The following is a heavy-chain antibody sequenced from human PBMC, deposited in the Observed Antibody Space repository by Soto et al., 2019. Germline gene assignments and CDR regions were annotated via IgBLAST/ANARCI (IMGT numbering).Heavy chain of an antibody. D-gene: IGHD4-4*01. CDR3: AKEKVYSNYQYYFDS. CDR1: GFTFENYA. CDR2: ISWHSGTI. Sequence: EVQLVESGGGLVQPGRSLRLSCAASGFTFENYAMHWVRQGPGKGLEWVSGISWHSGTIGYADSVRGRFTISRDNAKNSLYLQINSLRPEDTALYYCAKEKVYSNYQYYFDSWGQGTLVTVSS. V-gene: IGHV3-9*01. J-gene: IGHJ4*02.